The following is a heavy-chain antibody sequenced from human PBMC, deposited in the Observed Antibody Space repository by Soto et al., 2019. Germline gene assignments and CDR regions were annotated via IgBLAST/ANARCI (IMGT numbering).Heavy chain of an antibody. Sequence: GGSLRLSCAASGFTVSSNYMSWVRQAPGKGLEWVSVIYSGGSTYYADSVKGRFTISSDNSKNRLYLQMNSLRAEDTAVYYCARVAVVVAATQEEFHYYYYMDVWGKGTTVTVSS. D-gene: IGHD2-15*01. J-gene: IGHJ6*03. CDR2: IYSGGST. V-gene: IGHV3-66*01. CDR3: ARVAVVVAATQEEFHYYYYMDV. CDR1: GFTVSSNY.